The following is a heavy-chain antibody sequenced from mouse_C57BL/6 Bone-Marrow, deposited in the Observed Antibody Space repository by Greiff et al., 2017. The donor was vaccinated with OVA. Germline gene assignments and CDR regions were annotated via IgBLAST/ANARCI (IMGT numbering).Heavy chain of an antibody. Sequence: EVKLVESGGGLVKPGGSLKLSCAASGFTFSDYGMHWVRQAPEKGLEWVAYISSGSSTIYYADTVKGRFTISRDNAKNTLFLQMTSLRSEDTAMYYCARDDYEGGNYWGQGTTLTVSS. CDR2: ISSGSSTI. D-gene: IGHD2-4*01. V-gene: IGHV5-17*01. CDR3: ARDDYEGGNY. J-gene: IGHJ2*01. CDR1: GFTFSDYG.